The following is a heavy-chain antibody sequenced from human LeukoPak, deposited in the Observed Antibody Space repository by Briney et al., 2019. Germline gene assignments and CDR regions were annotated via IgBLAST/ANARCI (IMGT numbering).Heavy chain of an antibody. CDR2: INHNGNVN. CDR1: GFTFSSYW. Sequence: GGSLRLSCAASGFTFSSYWMNWARQAPGKGLEWVASINHNGNVNYYVDSVKGRFTISRDNAKNSLYLQMSNLRAEDTAVYYCARDPVDVRFLEWFPNWFDPWGQGTLVTVSS. V-gene: IGHV3-7*03. J-gene: IGHJ5*02. CDR3: ARDPVDVRFLEWFPNWFDP. D-gene: IGHD3-3*01.